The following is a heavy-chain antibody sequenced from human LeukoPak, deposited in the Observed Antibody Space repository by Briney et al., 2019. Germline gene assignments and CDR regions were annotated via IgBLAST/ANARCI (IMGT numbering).Heavy chain of an antibody. Sequence: PSETLSLTCAVYGGSFSGYYWNWIRQPPGKGLEWIGEITHSGSTYYNPSLKSRVTISIDTSMKRFSLKLSSVTAADTAVYYCAGHHPRNTVDFWGQGTLVTVSS. CDR2: ITHSGST. D-gene: IGHD2/OR15-2a*01. J-gene: IGHJ4*02. V-gene: IGHV4-34*01. CDR1: GGSFSGYY. CDR3: AGHHPRNTVDF.